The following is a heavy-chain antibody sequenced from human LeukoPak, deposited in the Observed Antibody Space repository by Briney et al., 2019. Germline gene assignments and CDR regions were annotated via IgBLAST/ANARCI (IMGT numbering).Heavy chain of an antibody. V-gene: IGHV3-64D*09. J-gene: IGHJ3*02. CDR1: GFSFSICS. Sequence: PGGSLRLSCSASGFSFSICSMHWVRQAPGKGLEYVSAISNNGGHTNYADSVKGRFTISRDNSKNTLYLQMSSLRAEDTAVYYCARVATMVRVPLDALDIWGQGTMVSVSS. CDR2: ISNNGGHT. CDR3: ARVATMVRVPLDALDI. D-gene: IGHD3-10*01.